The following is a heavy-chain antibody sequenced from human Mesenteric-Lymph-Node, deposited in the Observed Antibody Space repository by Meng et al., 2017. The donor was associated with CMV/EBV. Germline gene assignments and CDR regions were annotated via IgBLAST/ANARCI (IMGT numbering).Heavy chain of an antibody. CDR3: ARGGSRVIVGAISYFDY. D-gene: IGHD1-26*01. J-gene: IGHJ4*02. Sequence: ASVKVSCKASGYTFTSYYMHWVRQAPGQGFEWMGIINPSGGSTSYAQKFQGRVTMTRDTSTSTVYMELSSLRSEDTAVYYCARGGSRVIVGAISYFDYWGQGTLVTVSS. CDR2: INPSGGST. CDR1: GYTFTSYY. V-gene: IGHV1-46*01.